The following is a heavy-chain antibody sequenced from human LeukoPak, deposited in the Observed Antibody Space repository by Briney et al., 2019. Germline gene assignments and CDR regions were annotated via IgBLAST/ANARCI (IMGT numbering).Heavy chain of an antibody. CDR3: ARASVQLEPYFDY. Sequence: ASVKVSCKAFGYTFTGYYMHWVRQAPGQGLEWMGWINPNSGGTNYAQKFQGRVTMTRDTSISTAYMELSRLRSDDTAVYYCARASVQLEPYFDYWGQGTLVTVSS. CDR1: GYTFTGYY. V-gene: IGHV1-2*02. J-gene: IGHJ4*02. D-gene: IGHD1-1*01. CDR2: INPNSGGT.